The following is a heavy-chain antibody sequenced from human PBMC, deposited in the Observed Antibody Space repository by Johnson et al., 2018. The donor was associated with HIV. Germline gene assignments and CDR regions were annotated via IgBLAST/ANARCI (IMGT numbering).Heavy chain of an antibody. Sequence: QVKLVESGGGVVQPGKSLTLSCVGSGLSFSNFGIHWVRQAPGKGPEWVAVISFDGNLKKYADSVKGRFTISRDNAKNTLFLQMNSLRAEDTAVYYCAIVVIRGDAFDLWGQGTTVTVSS. CDR1: GLSFSNFG. V-gene: IGHV3-33*03. CDR2: ISFDGNLK. D-gene: IGHD3-22*01. J-gene: IGHJ3*01. CDR3: AIVVIRGDAFDL.